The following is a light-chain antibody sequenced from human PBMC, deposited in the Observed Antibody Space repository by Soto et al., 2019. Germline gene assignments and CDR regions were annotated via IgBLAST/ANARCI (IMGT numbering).Light chain of an antibody. CDR1: QDISNY. Sequence: DIQMTQSPSSLSASVGDRVTITCQASQDISNYLNWYQQKPGKAPKLLIYDASNLETGVPSRFSESGSGRDFTLTISSLQPEDIATYYCQQYDNLPTFGGGTKVEIK. J-gene: IGKJ4*01. V-gene: IGKV1-33*01. CDR3: QQYDNLPT. CDR2: DAS.